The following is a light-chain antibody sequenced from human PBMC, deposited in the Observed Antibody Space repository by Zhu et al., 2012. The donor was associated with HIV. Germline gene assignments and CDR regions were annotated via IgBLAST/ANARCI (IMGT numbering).Light chain of an antibody. CDR1: QTVSRNY. CDR3: QQYISSPLT. CDR2: SAS. J-gene: IGKJ4*01. Sequence: EIVLTQSPGTLSLSPGERATLSCRASQTVSRNYLAWYQQKPGQPPRLLIYSASRRVTGIPDRFSGSGSGTQFTLTISRLEPEDLAVYYCQQYISSPLTFGGGTKVEIE. V-gene: IGKV3-20*01.